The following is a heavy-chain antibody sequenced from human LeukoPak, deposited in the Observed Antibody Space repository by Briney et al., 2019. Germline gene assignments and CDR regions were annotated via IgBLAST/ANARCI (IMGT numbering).Heavy chain of an antibody. V-gene: IGHV3-30*03. CDR2: ISYDGSNK. CDR3: ARGGDFWSGYLGDFDY. J-gene: IGHJ4*02. Sequence: GGSLRLSCAVSGFTFSSDWMIWVRQAPGKGLEWVAVISYDGSNKYYADSVKGRFTISRDNSKNTLYLQMNSLRAEDTAVYYCARGGDFWSGYLGDFDYWGQGTLVTVSS. CDR1: GFTFSSDW. D-gene: IGHD3-3*01.